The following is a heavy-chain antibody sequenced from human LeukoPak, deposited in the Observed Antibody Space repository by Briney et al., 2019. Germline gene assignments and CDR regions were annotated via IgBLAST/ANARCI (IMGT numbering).Heavy chain of an antibody. CDR3: AKGRTAYCSSTSCYTIDY. CDR1: GFTFSSYA. J-gene: IGHJ4*02. Sequence: GGSLRLSCAAPGFTFSSYAMTWVRQAPGKGLEWVSGISGSGGSTYYADSVKGRFTFSSDNSKNTLYLQMNSLRAEDTAVYYCAKGRTAYCSSTSCYTIDYWGQGTLVTVSS. V-gene: IGHV3-23*01. CDR2: ISGSGGST. D-gene: IGHD2-2*02.